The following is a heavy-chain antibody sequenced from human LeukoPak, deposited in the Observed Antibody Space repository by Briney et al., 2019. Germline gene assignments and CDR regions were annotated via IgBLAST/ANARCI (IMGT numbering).Heavy chain of an antibody. V-gene: IGHV3-21*01. CDR2: ISSSSSYI. Sequence: GMSLRLSCAASGFPFSSYGKHWVRQAPGKGLEWVSSISSSSSYIYYADSVKGRFTISRDNAKNSLYLQMNSLRAEDTAVYYCAREGDCSGGSCYSGYYYYYMDVWGKGTTVTVSS. J-gene: IGHJ6*03. CDR3: AREGDCSGGSCYSGYYYYYMDV. D-gene: IGHD2-15*01. CDR1: GFPFSSYG.